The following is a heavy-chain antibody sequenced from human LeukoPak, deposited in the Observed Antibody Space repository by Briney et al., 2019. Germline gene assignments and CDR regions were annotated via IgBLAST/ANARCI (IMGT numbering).Heavy chain of an antibody. Sequence: PGGSLRLSCAASGFTFSSYWMHWVRQAPGKGLVWVSRISSDGSSTNYADSVKGRFTISRDNAKNTLYLRMNSLRAEDTAVYYCARVPGYSSGCGHWGQGTVLSVS. V-gene: IGHV3-74*01. D-gene: IGHD6-19*01. CDR1: GFTFSSYW. J-gene: IGHJ4*02. CDR3: ARVPGYSSGCGH. CDR2: ISSDGSST.